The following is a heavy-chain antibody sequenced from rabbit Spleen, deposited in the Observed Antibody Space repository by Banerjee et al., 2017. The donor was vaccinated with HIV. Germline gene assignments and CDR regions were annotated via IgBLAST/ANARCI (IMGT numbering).Heavy chain of an antibody. CDR3: ARAIVPWLGLTRLDL. J-gene: IGHJ3*01. D-gene: IGHD4-1*01. CDR1: GFSFSSSYD. CDR2: IYTGNATA. Sequence: QEQLVESGGGLVKPEGSLTLTCKASGFSFSSSYDMCWVRQAPGKGLEWIGCIYTGNATASYASWAKGRFPISKSSSPTVPLQMTSLTAADTAPYFCARAIVPWLGLTRLDLWGPGTLVTVS. V-gene: IGHV1S45*01.